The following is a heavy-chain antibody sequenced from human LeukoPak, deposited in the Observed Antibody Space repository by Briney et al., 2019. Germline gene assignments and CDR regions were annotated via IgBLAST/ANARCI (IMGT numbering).Heavy chain of an antibody. D-gene: IGHD4-17*01. CDR3: TTPERVDYGDHSFEFDY. J-gene: IGHJ4*02. Sequence: PGGSLRLSCAASGFTFSGSAMQWVRQASGKGLEWVGRIRSKANSYATAYAASVKGRFTILRDDSKNTAYLQMNSLKTEDTAVYYCTTPERVDYGDHSFEFDYWGQGTLVTVSS. CDR1: GFTFSGSA. CDR2: IRSKANSYAT. V-gene: IGHV3-73*01.